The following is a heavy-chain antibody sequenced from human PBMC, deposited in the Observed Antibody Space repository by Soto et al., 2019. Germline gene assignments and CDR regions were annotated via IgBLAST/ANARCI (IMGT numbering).Heavy chain of an antibody. D-gene: IGHD3-16*01. V-gene: IGHV4-34*01. CDR1: GGSFSGYY. J-gene: IGHJ5*02. Sequence: QVQLQQWGAGLLKPSETLSLTCAVYGGSFSGYYWSWIRQPPGKGLEWIGEINHSGSTNYNPSLKSRVTISVDTSKNQFSLKLSSVTAADTAVYYCASGHYDYVWGSFRFDPWGQGTLVTVSS. CDR2: INHSGST. CDR3: ASGHYDYVWGSFRFDP.